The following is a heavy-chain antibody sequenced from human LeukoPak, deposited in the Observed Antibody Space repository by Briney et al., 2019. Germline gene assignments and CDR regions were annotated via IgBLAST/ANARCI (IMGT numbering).Heavy chain of an antibody. V-gene: IGHV4-39*07. CDR3: ARDGSIAVAGRNYYYYMDV. CDR1: GVSISSGSNY. CDR2: IYYSGST. D-gene: IGHD6-19*01. J-gene: IGHJ6*03. Sequence: SETLSLTCRVSGVSISSGSNYWGWIRQPPGKGLEWIGTIYYSGSTNYNPSLKSRVTISVDKSKNQFSLKLSSVTAADTAVYYCARDGSIAVAGRNYYYYMDVWGKGTTVTVSS.